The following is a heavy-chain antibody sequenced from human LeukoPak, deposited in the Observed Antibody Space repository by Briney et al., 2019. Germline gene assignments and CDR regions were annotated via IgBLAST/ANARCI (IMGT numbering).Heavy chain of an antibody. CDR1: GGSFGNYY. D-gene: IGHD3-10*01. J-gene: IGHJ6*03. CDR2: IYTSGST. CDR3: ARGRFGDYCLDV. Sequence: KASETLSLTCTVSGGSFGNYYWSWIRQPAGKGLEWIGHIYTSGSTGYNPSLKSRVTMSVDMSKKQFSLYLSSVTAADTAVYYCARGRFGDYCLDVWGKGTTVTVSS. V-gene: IGHV4-4*07.